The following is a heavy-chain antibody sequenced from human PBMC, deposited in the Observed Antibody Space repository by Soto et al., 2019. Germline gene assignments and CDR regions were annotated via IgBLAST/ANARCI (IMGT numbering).Heavy chain of an antibody. D-gene: IGHD2-8*01. CDR2: ISRDGSSK. J-gene: IGHJ4*02. CDR3: ARSRNGAVPDSINF. CDR1: GFTFSRYA. V-gene: IGHV3-30-3*01. Sequence: PGGSLRLSCAASGFTFSRYAMHWVRQAPGEGLEWVAVISRDGSSKYYGDSVKGRFTVSRGNSNNTLYLSMTSLRPDDTAVFYCARSRNGAVPDSINFWGQGTLVTVSS.